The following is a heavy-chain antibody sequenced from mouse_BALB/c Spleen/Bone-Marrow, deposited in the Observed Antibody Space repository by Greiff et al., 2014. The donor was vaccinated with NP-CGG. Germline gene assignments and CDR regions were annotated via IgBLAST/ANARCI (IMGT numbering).Heavy chain of an antibody. V-gene: IGHV1S56*01. CDR1: GYTFTSYY. CDR2: IYPGNVNT. J-gene: IGHJ4*01. CDR3: ARDTMDY. Sequence: VKLQESGPELVKPGASMRISCKASGYTFTSYYIHWVKQRPGQGLEWIGWIYPGNVNTKYNEKFKGKATLTADKSSSTAYMQLSSLTSEDSAVYFCARDTMDYWGQGTSVTVSS.